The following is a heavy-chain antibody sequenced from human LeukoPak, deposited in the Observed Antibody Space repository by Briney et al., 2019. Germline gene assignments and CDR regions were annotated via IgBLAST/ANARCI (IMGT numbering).Heavy chain of an antibody. D-gene: IGHD6-19*01. CDR3: VRGKAVAPDAFDI. Sequence: PGRSLRLSCAASGFTFDDHAMHWVRQVPGKGLEWVSGISWNGGSIAYAESVKGRFTISRDNAKNSLYLQMNSLRAEDTALYYCVRGKAVAPDAFDIWGQGTMVTVSP. V-gene: IGHV3-9*01. CDR2: ISWNGGSI. CDR1: GFTFDDHA. J-gene: IGHJ3*02.